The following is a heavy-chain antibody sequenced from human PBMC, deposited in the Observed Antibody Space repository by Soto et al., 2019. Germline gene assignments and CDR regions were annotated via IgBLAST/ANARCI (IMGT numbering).Heavy chain of an antibody. D-gene: IGHD6-13*01. Sequence: SETLSLTCTVSGGSISSSSYYWGWIRQPPGKGLEWIGSIYYSGSTYYNPSLKSRVTISVDTSKNQFSLKLSSVTAADTAVYYCARLPVAAAGIGGNWFDPWGQGTLVTVSS. CDR2: IYYSGST. CDR1: GGSISSSSYY. CDR3: ARLPVAAAGIGGNWFDP. V-gene: IGHV4-39*01. J-gene: IGHJ5*02.